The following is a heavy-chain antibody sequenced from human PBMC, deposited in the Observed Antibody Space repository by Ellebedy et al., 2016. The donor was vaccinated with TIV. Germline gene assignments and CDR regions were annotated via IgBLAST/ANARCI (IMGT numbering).Heavy chain of an antibody. CDR2: IGTAGDT. J-gene: IGHJ3*01. CDR1: GFTFSSYD. Sequence: PGGSLRLSCAASGFTFSSYDMHRVRQATGKGLEWVSAIGTAGDTYYPGSVKGRFTISRENAKNSLYLQLNSLRAEDTAVYYCARVVWQQPVSYAFDFWGQGTMVTVSS. D-gene: IGHD6-13*01. V-gene: IGHV3-13*01. CDR3: ARVVWQQPVSYAFDF.